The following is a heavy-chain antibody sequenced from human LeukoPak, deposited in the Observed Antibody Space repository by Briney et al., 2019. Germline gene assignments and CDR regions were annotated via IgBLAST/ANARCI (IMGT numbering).Heavy chain of an antibody. V-gene: IGHV1-24*01. CDR1: GYTLTELS. CDR3: ATASWREGHGGAFDI. D-gene: IGHD6-13*01. Sequence: ASVKVSRKVSGYTLTELSMHWMRQAPGKGLEWMGGFDPEVGETIYAQKFQGRVTMTEDTSTDTAYMELSGLRSEDTAVYYCATASWREGHGGAFDIWGQGTMVTVSS. J-gene: IGHJ3*02. CDR2: FDPEVGET.